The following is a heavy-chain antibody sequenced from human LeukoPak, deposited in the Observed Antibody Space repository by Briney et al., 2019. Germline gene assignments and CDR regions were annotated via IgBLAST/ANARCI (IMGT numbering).Heavy chain of an antibody. CDR2: INDSGRT. CDR1: GGSFSNYY. V-gene: IGHV4-34*01. CDR3: ARRWNYGRNYYTDV. J-gene: IGHJ6*03. Sequence: SETLSLTCAVYGGSFSNYYWSWIRQPPGRGLEWIGEINDSGRTNYNPSLMSRVTVSVDTSKNQFSLRLTSVTATDTAVYYCARRWNYGRNYYTDVWGNGATVSVSS. D-gene: IGHD1-7*01.